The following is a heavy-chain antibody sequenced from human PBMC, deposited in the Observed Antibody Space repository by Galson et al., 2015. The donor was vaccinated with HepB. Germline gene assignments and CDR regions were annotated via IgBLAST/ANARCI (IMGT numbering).Heavy chain of an antibody. CDR2: ITSSSYYI. CDR3: ARGTAVAGAIDY. D-gene: IGHD6-19*01. V-gene: IGHV3-21*01. Sequence: SLRLSCAASGFSFSSYTMNWVRQAPGKGLEWVSSITSSSYYIYYADSVKGRFTISRDNAKNSLYLQMNSLRAEDTAVYYCARGTAVAGAIDYWGQGTLVTVSS. J-gene: IGHJ4*02. CDR1: GFSFSSYT.